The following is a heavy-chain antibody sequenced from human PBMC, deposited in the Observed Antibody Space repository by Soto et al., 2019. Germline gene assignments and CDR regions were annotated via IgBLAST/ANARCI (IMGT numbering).Heavy chain of an antibody. V-gene: IGHV3-74*01. D-gene: IGHD5-18*01. J-gene: IGHJ4*02. CDR1: GFTFSRYW. CDR3: ARLPVDTSTSLNY. Sequence: EVQLVESGGDLVQPGAFLRLSCATSGFTFSRYWMHWVRQVPGKGLVWVSRINSDGSSISYSDSVKGRFTISRDNAKNTLYLQMTRLRVEDTAVYYCARLPVDTSTSLNYWGQGTLVTVSS. CDR2: INSDGSSI.